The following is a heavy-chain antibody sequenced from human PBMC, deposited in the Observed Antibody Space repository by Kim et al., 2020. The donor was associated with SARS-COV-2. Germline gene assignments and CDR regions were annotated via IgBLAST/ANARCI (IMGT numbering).Heavy chain of an antibody. J-gene: IGHJ4*02. CDR3: VREPHFDY. CDR1: GFTFSDFW. Sequence: GGSLRLSCAASGFTFSDFWMSWVRQAPGKGLEWVGCIRSKTHGGTTDLAAPARGRFTISRDDSKDTLLLQMSSLRAGDTAMYYCVREPHFDYWGQGTLVTVSS. CDR2: IRSKTHGGTT. V-gene: IGHV3-15*05.